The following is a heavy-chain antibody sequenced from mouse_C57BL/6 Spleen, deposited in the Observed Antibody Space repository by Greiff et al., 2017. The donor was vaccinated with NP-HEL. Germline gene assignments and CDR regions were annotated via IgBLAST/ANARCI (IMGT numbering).Heavy chain of an antibody. CDR2: IDPETGGT. J-gene: IGHJ1*03. CDR1: GYTFTDYE. D-gene: IGHD1-1*01. V-gene: IGHV1-15*01. CDR3: TRGDYYGSLWYFDV. Sequence: LVESGAELVRPGASVTLSCKASGYTFTDYEMHWVKQTPVHGLEWIGAIDPETGGTAYNQKFKGKAILTADKSSSTAYMELRSLTSEDSAVYYCTRGDYYGSLWYFDVWGTGTTVTVSS.